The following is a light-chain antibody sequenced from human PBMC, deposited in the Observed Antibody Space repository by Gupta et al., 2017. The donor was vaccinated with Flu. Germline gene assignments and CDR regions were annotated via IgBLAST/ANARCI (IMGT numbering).Light chain of an antibody. CDR2: EVS. CDR1: SSDVGGYNF. CDR3: SSYTSTYTLV. V-gene: IGLV2-14*01. J-gene: IGLJ3*02. Sequence: QSALTQPAPVSGSPGQSITISCTGTSSDVGGYNFVAWYQQHPGKVPKLLIYEVSNRPSGVSNRFSASKSGNTASLTISGLQTEDEADYYCSSYTSTYTLVFGGGTKVTVL.